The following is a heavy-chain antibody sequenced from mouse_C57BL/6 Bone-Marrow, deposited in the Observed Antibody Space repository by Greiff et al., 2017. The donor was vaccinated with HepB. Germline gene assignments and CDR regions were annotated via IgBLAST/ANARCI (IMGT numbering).Heavy chain of an antibody. V-gene: IGHV1-81*01. CDR2: IYPRSGNT. D-gene: IGHD2-12*01. J-gene: IGHJ2*01. Sequence: VQLQQSGAELARPGASVKLSCQASGYTFTSYGISWVKQRTGQGLEWIGEIYPRSGNTYYNEKFKGKATLTADKSSSTAYMELRSLTSEDSAVYFCARAYYKGYFDYWGQGTTLTVSS. CDR3: ARAYYKGYFDY. CDR1: GYTFTSYG.